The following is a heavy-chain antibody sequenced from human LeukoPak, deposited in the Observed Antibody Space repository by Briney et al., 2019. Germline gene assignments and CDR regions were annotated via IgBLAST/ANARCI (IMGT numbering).Heavy chain of an antibody. Sequence: KSSETLSLTCAAYGGSFSGYYWSWIRQPPGKGLEWIGEINHSGSTNYNPSLKSRVTISVDTSKNQFSLKLSSVTAADTAVYYCARRLGYSGYDYLSWFDPWGQGTLVTVSS. J-gene: IGHJ5*02. V-gene: IGHV4-34*01. D-gene: IGHD5-12*01. CDR2: INHSGST. CDR1: GGSFSGYY. CDR3: ARRLGYSGYDYLSWFDP.